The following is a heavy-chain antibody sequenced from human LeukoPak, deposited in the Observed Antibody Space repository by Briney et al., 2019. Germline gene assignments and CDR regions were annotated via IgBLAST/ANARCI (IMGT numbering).Heavy chain of an antibody. CDR2: IYYSGST. Sequence: SETLSLTCTVSGGSISSSSYYWGWIRQPPGKGLEWIGSIYYSGSTYYNPSLKSRVTISVDTSKNQFSLKLSSVTAADTAVYYCARDGQYYDFWSGLYYYYYMDVWGKGTTVTVSS. CDR3: ARDGQYYDFWSGLYYYYYMDV. V-gene: IGHV4-39*07. D-gene: IGHD3-3*01. CDR1: GGSISSSSYY. J-gene: IGHJ6*03.